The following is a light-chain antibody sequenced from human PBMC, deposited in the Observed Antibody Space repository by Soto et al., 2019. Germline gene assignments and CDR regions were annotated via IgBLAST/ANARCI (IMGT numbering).Light chain of an antibody. CDR2: GAS. J-gene: IGKJ1*01. CDR1: QSVDSN. Sequence: EIVMTPSPATLSVSPGARATLSCRASQSVDSNLAWYQQKPGQAPRLLIYGASTRATGIPARFSGSGSGTEFTLTISSLQPEDFATYSCQHSTTWTFGQGTKVDIK. CDR3: QHSTTWT. V-gene: IGKV3-15*01.